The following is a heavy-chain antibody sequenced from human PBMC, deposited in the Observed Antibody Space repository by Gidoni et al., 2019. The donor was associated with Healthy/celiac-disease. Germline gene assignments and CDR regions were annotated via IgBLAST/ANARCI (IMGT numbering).Heavy chain of an antibody. CDR1: GGSISSGSYY. CDR2: IYTSGST. CDR3: AREENSSSWMGGFDY. V-gene: IGHV4-61*02. Sequence: QVQLQKSGPGLVKPSQTLSLTCTVSGGSISSGSYYWSWIRQPAGKGLEWIGRIYTSGSTNYNPSLKSRVTISVDTSKNQFSLKLSSVTAADTAVYYCAREENSSSWMGGFDYWGQGTLVTVSS. D-gene: IGHD6-13*01. J-gene: IGHJ4*02.